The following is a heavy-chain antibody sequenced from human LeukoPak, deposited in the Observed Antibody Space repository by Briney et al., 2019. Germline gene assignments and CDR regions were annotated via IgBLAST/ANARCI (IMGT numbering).Heavy chain of an antibody. Sequence: SGPTLVNLTQTLTLTCTFSGFSLTTSGMCVNWIRQPPGKALEWLARIEWYEDKIYSTSLKTRLSISKDTSRNQVVLTMTNMDPVDTATYSCARIRRYGGSFTYFASWGQGTLVTV. CDR3: ARIRRYGGSFTYFAS. CDR1: GFSLTTSGMC. D-gene: IGHD1-26*01. J-gene: IGHJ4*02. CDR2: IEWYEDK. V-gene: IGHV2-70*17.